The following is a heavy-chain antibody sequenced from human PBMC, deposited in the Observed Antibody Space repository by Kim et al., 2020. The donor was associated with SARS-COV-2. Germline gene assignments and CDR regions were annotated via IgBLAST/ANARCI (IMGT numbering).Heavy chain of an antibody. CDR3: AKDQGWIVATILFDY. CDR1: GFTFSSYA. J-gene: IGHJ4*02. Sequence: GGSLRLSCAASGFTFSSYAMSWVRQAPGKGLEWVSAISGSGGSTYYADSVKGRFTISRDNSKNTLYLQMNSLRAEDTAVYYCAKDQGWIVATILFDYWGQGTLVTVSS. V-gene: IGHV3-23*01. D-gene: IGHD5-12*01. CDR2: ISGSGGST.